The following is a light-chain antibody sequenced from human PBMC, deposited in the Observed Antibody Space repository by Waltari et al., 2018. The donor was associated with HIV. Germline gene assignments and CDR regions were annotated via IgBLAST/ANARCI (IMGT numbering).Light chain of an antibody. V-gene: IGKV3-15*01. Sequence: EIMLTQSPDSLSVSPGESATLSCRASQSLSATLAWYQQKPGQPSRLLIYAASTRATGVPARFSGSGSGTEFTLTISGLQSDDSATYYCQQYNKWPPYTFGQGTKVEIK. CDR2: AAS. CDR3: QQYNKWPPYT. CDR1: QSLSAT. J-gene: IGKJ2*01.